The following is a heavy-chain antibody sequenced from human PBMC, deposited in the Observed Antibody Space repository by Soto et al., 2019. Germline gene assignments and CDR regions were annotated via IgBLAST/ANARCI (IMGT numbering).Heavy chain of an antibody. J-gene: IGHJ4*02. CDR1: GYTFTSYA. CDR2: INAGNGNT. D-gene: IGHD6-13*01. V-gene: IGHV1-3*01. Sequence: ASVKVSCKASGYTFTSYAMHWVRQAPGQRLEWMGWINAGNGNTKYSQKFQGRVTITRDTSASTAYMELSSLRSEDTAVYYCARDRKVSSSWTQPSHTFDYWGQGTLVTVSS. CDR3: ARDRKVSSSWTQPSHTFDY.